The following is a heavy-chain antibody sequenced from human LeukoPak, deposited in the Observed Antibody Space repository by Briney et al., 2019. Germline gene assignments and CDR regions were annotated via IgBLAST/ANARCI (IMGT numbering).Heavy chain of an antibody. Sequence: GGSLRLSCAASGFTVSSNYMSWVRQAPGKGLEWVSVIYTGGTTYYADSVKARFTISRDNSKNTVYLQMNSLRVEDTAVYYCARAPYSSAWYYSFDYWGQGTLATVSS. CDR1: GFTVSSNY. D-gene: IGHD6-19*01. V-gene: IGHV3-66*01. J-gene: IGHJ4*02. CDR2: IYTGGTT. CDR3: ARAPYSSAWYYSFDY.